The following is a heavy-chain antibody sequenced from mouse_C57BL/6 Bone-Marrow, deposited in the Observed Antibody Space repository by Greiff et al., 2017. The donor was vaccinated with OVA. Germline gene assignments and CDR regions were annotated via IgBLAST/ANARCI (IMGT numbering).Heavy chain of an antibody. J-gene: IGHJ1*03. CDR1: GYTFTGYW. CDR3: AWKRSSPWYFDV. CDR2: ILPGSGST. D-gene: IGHD1-1*01. V-gene: IGHV1-9*01. Sequence: VQLQQSGAELMKPGASVKLSCKATGYTFTGYWIEWVKQRPGHGLEWIGEILPGSGSTSYNEKFKGKATFTADTSSNTAYMQLSSLTTEDSAIYYCAWKRSSPWYFDVWGTGTTVTVSS.